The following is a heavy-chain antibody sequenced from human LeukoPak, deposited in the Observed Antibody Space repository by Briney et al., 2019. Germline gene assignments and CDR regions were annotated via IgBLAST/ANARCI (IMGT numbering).Heavy chain of an antibody. D-gene: IGHD3-10*01. J-gene: IGHJ4*02. CDR2: ISGSGGST. CDR1: GFTFSSYG. V-gene: IGHV3-23*01. CDR3: AKDGPGWFGDYYFDY. Sequence: GGTLRLSCAASGFTFSSYGMSWVRQAPGKGLEWVSAISGSGGSTYYADSVKGRFTISRDNSKNTLYLQMNSLRAEDTAVYYCAKDGPGWFGDYYFDYWGQGTLVTVSS.